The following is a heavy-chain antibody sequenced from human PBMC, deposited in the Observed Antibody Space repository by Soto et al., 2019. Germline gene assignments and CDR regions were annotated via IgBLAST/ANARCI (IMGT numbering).Heavy chain of an antibody. V-gene: IGHV4-30-4*01. CDR1: GASITSAEYC. J-gene: IGHJ5*02. CDR2: ICDSVNT. D-gene: IGHD6-19*01. Sequence: SETLSLTCTVSGASITSAEYCWTWIRQPPGKGLEWIGHICDSVNTFYNSSLKSRIIISVDASENQFSLKLTSVTAADTAVYYCARGLIGGLGNWFDPWGQGALVTVSS. CDR3: ARGLIGGLGNWFDP.